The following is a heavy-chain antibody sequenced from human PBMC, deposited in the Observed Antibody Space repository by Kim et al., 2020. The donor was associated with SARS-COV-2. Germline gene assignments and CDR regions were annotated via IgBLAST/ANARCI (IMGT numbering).Heavy chain of an antibody. CDR3: ARLRRDSSTSWYFYY. J-gene: IGHJ4*02. D-gene: IGHD2-2*01. V-gene: IGHV4-59*08. CDR1: AASISNYF. CDR2: IYYSETP. Sequence: SETLSLTCTVSAASISNYFWSWIRQPPGRGLEWIGYIYYSETPNYSPSLKSRVTMSVDTSKNLFSLKLSSVTAADTAVYYCARLRRDSSTSWYFYYWGQG.